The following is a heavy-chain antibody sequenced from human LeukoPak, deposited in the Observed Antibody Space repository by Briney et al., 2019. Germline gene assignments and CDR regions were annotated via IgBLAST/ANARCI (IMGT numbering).Heavy chain of an antibody. CDR2: INPSGGST. Sequence: ASVKVSCKASGYTFTSYDMHWVRQAPGQGLEWMGIINPSGGSTSYAQKFQGRVTMTRDMSTSTVYMELSSLRSEDTAVYYCARRHFYYESSGYYPSYFYYWRQGTLVTVSS. J-gene: IGHJ4*02. D-gene: IGHD3-22*01. CDR1: GYTFTSYD. CDR3: ARRHFYYESSGYYPSYFYY. V-gene: IGHV1-46*01.